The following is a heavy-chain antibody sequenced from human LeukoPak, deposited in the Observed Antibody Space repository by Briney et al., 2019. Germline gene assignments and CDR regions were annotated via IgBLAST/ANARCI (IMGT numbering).Heavy chain of an antibody. J-gene: IGHJ4*02. V-gene: IGHV3-15*01. CDR2: IKGKTDGGTT. Sequence: PGGSLRLSCAASGFSITNAWLSWVRQPPGKGLEWVARIKGKTDGGTTDYAASVKGRFTVSRDDSKTTLYLQINSLETEDTAVYYCSTLSLGSLGDYWGQGILVTVSS. D-gene: IGHD7-27*01. CDR1: GFSITNAW. CDR3: STLSLGSLGDY.